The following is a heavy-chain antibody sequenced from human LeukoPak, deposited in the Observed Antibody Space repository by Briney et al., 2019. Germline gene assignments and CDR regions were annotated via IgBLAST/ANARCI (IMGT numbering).Heavy chain of an antibody. V-gene: IGHV5-51*01. CDR3: ARRSLGGYNAFDI. J-gene: IGHJ3*02. CDR1: GYSFTDYW. D-gene: IGHD5-12*01. CDR2: IFPVDSDG. Sequence: GESLKISCKGSGYSFTDYWIGWVRQTPGKGLEWMGIIFPVDSDGRYSPSFQGQVTISADRSISTAYLQWSSLKASDTAMYYCARRSLGGYNAFDIWGQGTVVTVSS.